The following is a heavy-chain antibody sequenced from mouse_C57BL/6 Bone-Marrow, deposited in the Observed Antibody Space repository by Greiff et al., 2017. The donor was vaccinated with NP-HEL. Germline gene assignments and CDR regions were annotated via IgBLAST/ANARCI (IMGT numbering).Heavy chain of an antibody. CDR3: ARDDDYDGFDY. V-gene: IGHV3-6*01. D-gene: IGHD2-4*01. CDR2: ISYDGSN. CDR1: GYSITSGYY. Sequence: EVKLQESGPGLVKPSQSLSLTCSVTGYSITSGYYWNWIRQFPGNKLEWMGYISYDGSNNYNPSLKNRISITRDTSKNQFFLKLNSVTTEATATYYCARDDDYDGFDYWGQGTTLTVSS. J-gene: IGHJ2*01.